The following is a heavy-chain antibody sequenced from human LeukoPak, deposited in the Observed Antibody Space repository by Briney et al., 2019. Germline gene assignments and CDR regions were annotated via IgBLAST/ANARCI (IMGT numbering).Heavy chain of an antibody. CDR3: ARAKGGTARAYDAFDI. D-gene: IGHD1-26*01. Sequence: SETLSLTCTVSGGSISSYYWNWIRQPPGKGLEWIGYIYYSGSTNYNPSLKSRVTISVDTSKNQFSLKLNSVTAADTAVYYCARAKGGTARAYDAFDIWGQGTMVNVSS. V-gene: IGHV4-59*01. CDR2: IYYSGST. CDR1: GGSISSYY. J-gene: IGHJ3*02.